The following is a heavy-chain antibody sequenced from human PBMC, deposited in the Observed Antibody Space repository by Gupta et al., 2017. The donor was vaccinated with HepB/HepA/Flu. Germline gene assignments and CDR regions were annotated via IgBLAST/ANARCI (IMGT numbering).Heavy chain of an antibody. Sequence: QVQLVESGGGVVQPGRSLRLSCAASGFTFSSYGMHWVRQAPGKGLELVAVIWYDGSKKYYADSVKGRFSISRDNSKNMMYLEMNSLRVEDTAVYYCARRHSSSPHWFDPWGQGTLVTVFS. CDR3: ARRHSSSPHWFDP. D-gene: IGHD3-22*01. CDR2: IWYDGSKK. CDR1: GFTFSSYG. J-gene: IGHJ5*02. V-gene: IGHV3-33*01.